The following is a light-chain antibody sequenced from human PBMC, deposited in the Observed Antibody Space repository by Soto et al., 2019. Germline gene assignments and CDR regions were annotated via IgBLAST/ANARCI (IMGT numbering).Light chain of an antibody. J-gene: IGKJ1*01. CDR2: DAS. CDR1: QSIGRW. Sequence: DIQITPSPSTLSASVGDRVIIICRASQSIGRWLAWYQQKPGKAPKLLIFDASTLENGVPSRFSGSGSGTEFTLTINSLQPDDFATYYCQQYNSYWTFGQGTRWIS. CDR3: QQYNSYWT. V-gene: IGKV1-5*02.